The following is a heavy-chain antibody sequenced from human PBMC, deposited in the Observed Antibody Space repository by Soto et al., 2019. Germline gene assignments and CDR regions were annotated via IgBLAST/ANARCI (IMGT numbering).Heavy chain of an antibody. V-gene: IGHV3-13*01. D-gene: IGHD3-22*01. CDR1: GFTFSTYD. J-gene: IGHJ4*02. CDR3: ARDGRGNYYDTPY. Sequence: EVQLVESGGGLVQPGGSLRLSCAASGFTFSTYDMHWVRQATGKGLEWVSAIDTVGDTWYAGSVKGRFTISRDNAKNSLYLQMNSLRAEDTAVYYCARDGRGNYYDTPYWGQGTLVTVSS. CDR2: IDTVGDT.